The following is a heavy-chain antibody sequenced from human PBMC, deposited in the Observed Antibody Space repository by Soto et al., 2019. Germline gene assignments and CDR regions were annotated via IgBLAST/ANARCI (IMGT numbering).Heavy chain of an antibody. D-gene: IGHD6-13*01. CDR2: IYPGDHET. Sequence: GESLKISCQCSGYTLSNFWIGWVRQLPGKGLEWMGIIYPGDHETRYSPSFHGKVTISADKSINTAYLQWNSLEASDTAFYFCARSPRSSPYFDYWGQGALVTVPS. CDR1: GYTLSNFW. CDR3: ARSPRSSPYFDY. V-gene: IGHV5-51*01. J-gene: IGHJ4*02.